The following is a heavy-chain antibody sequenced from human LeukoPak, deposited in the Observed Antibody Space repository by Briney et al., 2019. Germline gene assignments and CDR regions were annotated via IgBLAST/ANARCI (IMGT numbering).Heavy chain of an antibody. CDR1: GYSFTSYW. CDR3: ARPSQPLVMYYFDY. J-gene: IGHJ4*02. D-gene: IGHD1-1*01. V-gene: IGHV5-51*01. Sequence: GESLKISCKGSGYSFTSYWIGWVRQMPGKGLEWMGIIYPGDSDTRYSPSFQGQVTIPADKSISTAYLQWSSLKASDTAMYYCARPSQPLVMYYFDYGGQGTLVTVSS. CDR2: IYPGDSDT.